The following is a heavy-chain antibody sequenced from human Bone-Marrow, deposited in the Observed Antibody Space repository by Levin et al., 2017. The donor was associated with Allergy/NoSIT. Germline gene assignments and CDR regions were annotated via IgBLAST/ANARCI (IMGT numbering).Heavy chain of an antibody. CDR2: ISYDGSNK. J-gene: IGHJ4*02. CDR3: ARARRATGYSSSWPHY. V-gene: IGHV3-30-3*01. CDR1: GFTFSSYA. D-gene: IGHD6-13*01. Sequence: GGSLRLSCAASGFTFSSYAMHWVRQAPGKGLEWVAVISYDGSNKYYADSVKGRFTISRDNSKNTLYLQMNSLRAEDTAVYYCARARRATGYSSSWPHYWGQGTLVTVSS.